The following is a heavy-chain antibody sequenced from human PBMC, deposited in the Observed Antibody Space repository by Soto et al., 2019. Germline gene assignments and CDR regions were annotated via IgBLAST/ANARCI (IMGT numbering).Heavy chain of an antibody. D-gene: IGHD2-8*01. J-gene: IGHJ4*02. Sequence: GKGSCNDSGYTFTAFYLYWVRQAPGQGLEWVGRINPKNGDTNYAQRFQGRVTMTRDTSISKGYLELSSLRSDDTAFYYCATFKKETNGIHXWGQGTLVTVSX. V-gene: IGHV1-2*06. CDR1: GYTFTAFY. CDR3: ATFKKETNGIHX. CDR2: INPKNGDT.